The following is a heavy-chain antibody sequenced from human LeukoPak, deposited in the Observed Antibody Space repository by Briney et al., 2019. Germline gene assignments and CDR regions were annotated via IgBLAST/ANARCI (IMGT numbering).Heavy chain of an antibody. Sequence: GGSLRLSCAASGFTFSSYGMSWVRQAPRKGLEWVSAISGSGGSTYYADSVKGRFTISRDNSKNTLYLQMNSLRAEDTAVYYCAKSPRRITMVRGVPTNYYYYYMDVWGKGTTVTISS. V-gene: IGHV3-23*01. CDR1: GFTFSSYG. CDR3: AKSPRRITMVRGVPTNYYYYYMDV. J-gene: IGHJ6*03. CDR2: ISGSGGST. D-gene: IGHD3-10*01.